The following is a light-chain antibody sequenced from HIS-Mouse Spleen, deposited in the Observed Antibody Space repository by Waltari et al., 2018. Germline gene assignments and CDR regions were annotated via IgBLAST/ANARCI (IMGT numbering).Light chain of an antibody. V-gene: IGLV6-57*02. CDR1: SGSIARNS. J-gene: IGLJ3*02. CDR2: EDN. Sequence: NFMLTQPHSVSESPGKTVTISCTGSSGSIARNSMQWDQQRPGSAPTTVIYEDNQRPSGVPDRFSGSIDSSSNSASLTISGLKTEDEADYYCQSYDSSNQGVFGGGTKLTVL. CDR3: QSYDSSNQGV.